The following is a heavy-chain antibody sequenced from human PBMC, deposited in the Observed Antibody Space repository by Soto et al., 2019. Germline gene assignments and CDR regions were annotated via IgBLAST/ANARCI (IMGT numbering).Heavy chain of an antibody. V-gene: IGHV4-30-4*01. Sequence: PSETLSLTCTVSGGSISSGDYYWSWIRQPPGKGLEWIGYIYYSGSTYYNPSLKSRVTISVDTSKNQFSLKLSSVTAADTAVYYCAREGDLHWFDPWGQGTLVTVSS. CDR1: GGSISSGDYY. CDR3: AREGDLHWFDP. CDR2: IYYSGST. J-gene: IGHJ5*02. D-gene: IGHD2-21*02.